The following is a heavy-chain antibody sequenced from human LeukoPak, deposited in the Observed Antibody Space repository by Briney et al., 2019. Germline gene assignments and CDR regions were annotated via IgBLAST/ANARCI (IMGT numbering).Heavy chain of an antibody. CDR3: ARERINEAFET. V-gene: IGHV1-69*04. D-gene: IGHD1-1*01. CDR1: RGTFYTYG. CDR2: IIPALGRT. J-gene: IGHJ3*02. Sequence: SVKVSCKASRGTFYTYGISWVRQAPGQGLEWMGRIIPALGRTDYEQKLQVRVTLTADRSTDTASMELGSLTYADTAMYFCARERINEAFETWGPGTMVTVSS.